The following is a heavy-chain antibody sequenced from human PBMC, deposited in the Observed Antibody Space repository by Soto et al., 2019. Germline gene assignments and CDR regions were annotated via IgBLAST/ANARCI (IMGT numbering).Heavy chain of an antibody. CDR1: GGTFSSYA. CDR3: ARQFEVISYYYYGMDV. V-gene: IGHV1-69*12. J-gene: IGHJ6*02. D-gene: IGHD3-16*02. CDR2: IIPIFGTA. Sequence: QVQLVQSGAEVKKPGSSVKVSCKASGGTFSSYAISWVRQAPGQGLEWMGGIIPIFGTANYAQKFQGRVRSPADESTSTAYMELSSLRSEDTAVYYCARQFEVISYYYYGMDVWGQGTTVTVSS.